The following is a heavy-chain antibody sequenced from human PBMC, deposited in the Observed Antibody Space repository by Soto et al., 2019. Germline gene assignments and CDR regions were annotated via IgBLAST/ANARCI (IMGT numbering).Heavy chain of an antibody. CDR3: AKFLLWFGESNWFDP. D-gene: IGHD3-10*01. Sequence: PGGSLRLSCAASGFTFSSYAMSWVRQAPGKGLEWVSAISGSGGSTYYADSVKGRFTISRDNSKNTLYLQMNSLRAEDTAVYYCAKFLLWFGESNWFDPWGQGTLVTVSS. CDR2: ISGSGGST. J-gene: IGHJ5*02. V-gene: IGHV3-23*01. CDR1: GFTFSSYA.